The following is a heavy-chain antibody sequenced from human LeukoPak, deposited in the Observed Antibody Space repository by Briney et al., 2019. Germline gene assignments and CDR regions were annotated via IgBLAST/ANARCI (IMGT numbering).Heavy chain of an antibody. CDR3: ARDPQWATVTTDQDYYYYYMDV. J-gene: IGHJ6*03. Sequence: ASVKVSCKASGYTFTSYGISWVRQAPGQGLEWMGWISAYNGNANYAQKLQGRVTMTTDTSTSTAYMELRSLRSDDTAVYYCARDPQWATVTTDQDYYYYYMDVWGKGTTVTVSS. CDR1: GYTFTSYG. V-gene: IGHV1-18*01. D-gene: IGHD4-17*01. CDR2: ISAYNGNA.